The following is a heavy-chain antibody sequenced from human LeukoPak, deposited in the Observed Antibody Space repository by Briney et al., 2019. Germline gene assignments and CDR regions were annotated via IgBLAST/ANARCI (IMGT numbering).Heavy chain of an antibody. CDR3: ARVHRIYCSGGSCSFYY. CDR2: MNPNSGNT. CDR1: GYTFTSYD. Sequence: ASAKVSCKASGYTFTSYDINWVRQATGQGLEWMGWMNPNSGNTGYAQKFQGRVTMTRNTSISTAYMELSSLRSEDTAVYYCARVHRIYCSGGSCSFYYWGQGTLVTVSS. V-gene: IGHV1-8*01. D-gene: IGHD2-15*01. J-gene: IGHJ4*02.